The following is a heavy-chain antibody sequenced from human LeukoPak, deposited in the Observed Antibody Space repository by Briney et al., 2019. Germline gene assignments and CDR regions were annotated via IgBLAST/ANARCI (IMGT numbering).Heavy chain of an antibody. CDR2: IKSKTDGGTT. D-gene: IGHD3-10*01. CDR3: AKGLSGSPPPY. Sequence: GGSLRLSCAASGFTFSNAWMSWVRQAPGKGLEWVGVIKSKTDGGTTDYAAPVKGRVTISRDDSKNTLYLQMNSLKTEDTAVYYCAKGLSGSPPPYWGQGTLVTVSS. J-gene: IGHJ4*02. V-gene: IGHV3-15*01. CDR1: GFTFSNAW.